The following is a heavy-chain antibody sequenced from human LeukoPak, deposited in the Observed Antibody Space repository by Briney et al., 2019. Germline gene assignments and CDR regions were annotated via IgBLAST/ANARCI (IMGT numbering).Heavy chain of an antibody. CDR1: GGSVSSGGYY. V-gene: IGHV4-30-4*01. J-gene: IGHJ2*01. Sequence: SETLSLTCTVSGGSVSSGGYYWSWIRQPPGTGLEWIGYIYYSGSTYYNPSLKSGVTISVDTSKNQFSLKLNSVTAADTAVYYCAREVPWVWNFDLWGRGTLVTVSS. CDR3: AREVPWVWNFDL. CDR2: IYYSGST. D-gene: IGHD1-26*01.